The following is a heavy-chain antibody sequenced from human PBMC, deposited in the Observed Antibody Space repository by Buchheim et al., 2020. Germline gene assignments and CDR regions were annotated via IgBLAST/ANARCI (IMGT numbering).Heavy chain of an antibody. CDR3: ARDNFYCSSTSCYRDTYYYYGMDV. D-gene: IGHD2-2*02. J-gene: IGHJ6*02. CDR1: GFTFSSYE. Sequence: EVQLVESGGGLVQPGGSLRLSCAASGFTFSSYEMNWVRQAPGKGLEWVSYISSSGSTIYYADSVKGRFTISRDNAKNSLYLQMNSLRAEDTALYHCARDNFYCSSTSCYRDTYYYYGMDVWGQGTT. V-gene: IGHV3-48*03. CDR2: ISSSGSTI.